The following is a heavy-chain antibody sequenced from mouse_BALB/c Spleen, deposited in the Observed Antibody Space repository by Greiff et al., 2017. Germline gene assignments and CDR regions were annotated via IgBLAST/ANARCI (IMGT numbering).Heavy chain of an antibody. J-gene: IGHJ4*01. CDR1: GFSLTSYG. V-gene: IGHV2-2*02. Sequence: VQVVESGPGLVQPSQSLSITCTVSGFSLTSYGVHWVRQSPGKGLEWLGVIWSGGSTDYNAAFISRLSISKDNSKSQVFFKMNSLQANDTAIYYCARGGLLRSYAMDYWGQGTSVTVSS. D-gene: IGHD2-3*01. CDR2: IWSGGST. CDR3: ARGGLLRSYAMDY.